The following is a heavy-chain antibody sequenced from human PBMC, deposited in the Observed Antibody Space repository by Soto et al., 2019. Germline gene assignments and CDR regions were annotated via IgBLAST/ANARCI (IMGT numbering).Heavy chain of an antibody. V-gene: IGHV3-30*03. CDR1: GFTFSSYG. D-gene: IGHD2-2*01. CDR3: XXXXCSSTSCXSPDYYYYYMDV. CDR2: ISYDGSNK. Sequence: QVQLVESGGGVVQPGRSLRLSCAASGFTFSSYGMHWVRQAPGKGLEWVAVISYDGSNKYYADSVKGRFTISXDNXXXXXXXXXXXXXXXXXXXXXXXXXXCSSTSCXSPDYYYYYMDVWGKGTTVTVSS. J-gene: IGHJ6*03.